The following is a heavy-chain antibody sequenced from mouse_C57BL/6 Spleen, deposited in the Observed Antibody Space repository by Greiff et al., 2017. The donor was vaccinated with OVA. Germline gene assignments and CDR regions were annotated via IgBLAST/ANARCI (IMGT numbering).Heavy chain of an antibody. CDR1: GYTFTSYT. CDR2: INPSSGYT. V-gene: IGHV1-4*01. CDR3: ARNERGYDGYFAD. D-gene: IGHD2-3*01. J-gene: IGHJ3*01. Sequence: QVQLQQSGAELARPGASVKMSCKASGYTFTSYTMHWVKQRPGQGLEWIGYINPSSGYTKYNQKFKDKATLTADKSSSTAYMQLSSLTSEDSAVYYCARNERGYDGYFADWGQGTLVTVAA.